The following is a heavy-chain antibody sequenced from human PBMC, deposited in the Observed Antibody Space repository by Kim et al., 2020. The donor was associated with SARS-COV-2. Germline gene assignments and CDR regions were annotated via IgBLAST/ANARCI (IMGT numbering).Heavy chain of an antibody. V-gene: IGHV5-10-1*01. Sequence: GESLKISCKGSGYSFTSYWISWVRQMPGKGLEWLGRIDPNDSYTSYSPSFQGHVTISADKSISTSYLQWSSLRASDTAMYYCARILAAPTRYYYYGMDVWGQGTTVTVSS. CDR3: ARILAAPTRYYYYGMDV. J-gene: IGHJ6*02. CDR1: GYSFTSYW. D-gene: IGHD6-6*01. CDR2: IDPNDSYT.